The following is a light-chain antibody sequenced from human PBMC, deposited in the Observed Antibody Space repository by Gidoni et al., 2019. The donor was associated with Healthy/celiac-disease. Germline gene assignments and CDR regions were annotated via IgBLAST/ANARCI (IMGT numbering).Light chain of an antibody. J-gene: IGKJ1*01. CDR3: QQYYSTPTWT. CDR1: QSVLYSSNNKNY. CDR2: LAS. V-gene: IGKV4-1*01. Sequence: DIVMTQSPDSLAVSLGERATINCKSSQSVLYSSNNKNYLAWYQQKPGPPPKLLIYLASTRESWVPDRFSGSGSGTDFTLTISSLQAEDVAVYYCQQYYSTPTWTFGQGTKVEIK.